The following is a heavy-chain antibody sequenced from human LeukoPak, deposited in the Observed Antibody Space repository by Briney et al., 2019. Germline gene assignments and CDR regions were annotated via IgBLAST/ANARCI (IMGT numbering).Heavy chain of an antibody. CDR3: ARHHRYSSSWYKGGGRYYYYYGMDV. J-gene: IGHJ6*02. CDR2: IYPGDSDT. Sequence: GESLKISCKGSGYSFTSYWIGWVRQMPGKGLEWMGIIYPGDSDTRYSPSFQGQVTISADKSISTAYLQWSSLKASDTAMYYCARHHRYSSSWYKGGGRYYYYYGMDVWGQGTTVTVSS. D-gene: IGHD6-13*01. V-gene: IGHV5-51*01. CDR1: GYSFTSYW.